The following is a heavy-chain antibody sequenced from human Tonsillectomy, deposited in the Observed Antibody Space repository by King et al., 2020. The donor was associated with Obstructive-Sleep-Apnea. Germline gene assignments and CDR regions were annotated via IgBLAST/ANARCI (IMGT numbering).Heavy chain of an antibody. CDR3: AGDLRYFDRLSGRGYYYYGMDV. J-gene: IGHJ6*02. V-gene: IGHV3-30-3*01. D-gene: IGHD3-9*01. CDR1: GFTFSSYA. Sequence: QLVQSGGGVVQPGRSLRLACAASGFTFSSYAMHWVRQAPGKGLEWVAVISYDGSNKYYADSVKGRFTISRDNSKNTLYLQMNSLRAEDTAVYYCAGDLRYFDRLSGRGYYYYGMDVWGQGTTVTVSS. CDR2: ISYDGSNK.